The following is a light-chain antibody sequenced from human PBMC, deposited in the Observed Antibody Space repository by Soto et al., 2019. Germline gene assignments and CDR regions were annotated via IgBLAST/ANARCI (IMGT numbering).Light chain of an antibody. J-gene: IGLJ1*01. CDR2: EVT. CDR1: SSDVGGYNF. Sequence: QSALTQPPSASGSPGQSVTISCTGTSSDVGGYNFVSWYQQLPGKAPKLMIYEVTKRPSGVPGRFSGSKSGNTASLTVSGLQAEDEADYYCSSFAGTNSRYVFGTGTKLTVL. V-gene: IGLV2-8*01. CDR3: SSFAGTNSRYV.